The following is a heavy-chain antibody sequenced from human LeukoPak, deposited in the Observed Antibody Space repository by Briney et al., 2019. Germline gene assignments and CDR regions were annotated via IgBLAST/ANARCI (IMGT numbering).Heavy chain of an antibody. CDR2: ITTDGSTI. Sequence: PGGSLRLSCAASGFTFSDYYMSWFRQAPGKGLEWVSYITTDGSTIHYADSVKGRFTISRNNARNSPFLQMNSLRAEDTAVYYCATSSGSSAWGQGTLVTVSS. V-gene: IGHV3-11*01. D-gene: IGHD3-10*01. CDR3: ATSSGSSA. CDR1: GFTFSDYY. J-gene: IGHJ5*02.